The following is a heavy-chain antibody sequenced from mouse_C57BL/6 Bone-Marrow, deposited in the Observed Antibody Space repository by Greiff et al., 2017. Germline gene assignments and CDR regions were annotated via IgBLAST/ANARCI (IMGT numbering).Heavy chain of an antibody. CDR3: TLYGSYYFDD. CDR2: IDPATGGT. V-gene: IGHV1-15*01. CDR1: GYTFTDYE. J-gene: IGHJ2*01. Sequence: QVQLQQSGAELVRPGASVTLSCKASGYTFTDYEMHWVKQTPVHGLEWIGAIDPATGGTASNQKFKGKAILTADKSSSTAYMELRSLTSEDSAVYYFTLYGSYYFDDWCQGTTLTGSS. D-gene: IGHD1-1*01.